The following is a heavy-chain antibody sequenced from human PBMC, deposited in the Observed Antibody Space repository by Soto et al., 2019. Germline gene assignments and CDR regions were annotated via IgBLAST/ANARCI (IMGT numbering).Heavy chain of an antibody. V-gene: IGHV2-70*01. CDR1: GFSLTTGGMC. CDR3: ARVPGYYDSSGFIGFDS. D-gene: IGHD3-22*01. Sequence: SGPTLVNPTQTLTLTCTFSGFSLTTGGMCVAWIRQPPGKALEWLALIDWDDDKNYSTSLKTRLTISKDTSKNQVVLTMTNMDPVDTATYYCARVPGYYDSSGFIGFDSWGQGTLVTAPQ. CDR2: IDWDDDK. J-gene: IGHJ4*02.